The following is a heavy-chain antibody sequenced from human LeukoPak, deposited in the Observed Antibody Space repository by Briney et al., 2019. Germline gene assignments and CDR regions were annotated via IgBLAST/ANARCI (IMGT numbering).Heavy chain of an antibody. Sequence: KPGGSLRLSCAASGFTFSSCAMSWVRQAPGKGLEWVSGISASGGHTFYADSVKGRFTISRDNSKNTLYLQMNSLRAEDTAVYYCAKDRRLYYDSSGLDYWGQGTLVTVSS. D-gene: IGHD3-22*01. J-gene: IGHJ4*02. CDR1: GFTFSSCA. CDR2: ISASGGHT. CDR3: AKDRRLYYDSSGLDY. V-gene: IGHV3-23*01.